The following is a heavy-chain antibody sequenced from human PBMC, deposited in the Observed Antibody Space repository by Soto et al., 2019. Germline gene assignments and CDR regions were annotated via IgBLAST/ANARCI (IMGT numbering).Heavy chain of an antibody. D-gene: IGHD3-10*01. CDR3: ARGWTYDGSGSTEVDY. J-gene: IGHJ4*02. CDR2: IWYDGSNK. CDR1: GFTFSSYG. Sequence: GGSLRLSCAASGFTFSSYGMHWVRQAPGKGLEWVAVIWYDGSNKYYADSVKGRFTISRDNSKNTLYLQMNSLRAEDTAEYYCARGWTYDGSGSTEVDYWGQGTLVTVSS. V-gene: IGHV3-33*01.